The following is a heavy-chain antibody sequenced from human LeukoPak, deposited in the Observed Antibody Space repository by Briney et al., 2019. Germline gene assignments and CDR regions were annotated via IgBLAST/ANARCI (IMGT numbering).Heavy chain of an antibody. J-gene: IGHJ4*02. D-gene: IGHD3-22*01. Sequence: SETLSLTCTVSGGSISSDNYYWGWIRQPPGKGLEWIGSIYYNGATYYNPSLKSRVTISVDTSKNQFSLKLSSVTAADTAVYYCARDASGYYHNWGQGTLVTVSS. CDR3: ARDASGYYHN. CDR2: IYYNGAT. CDR1: GGSISSDNYY. V-gene: IGHV4-39*07.